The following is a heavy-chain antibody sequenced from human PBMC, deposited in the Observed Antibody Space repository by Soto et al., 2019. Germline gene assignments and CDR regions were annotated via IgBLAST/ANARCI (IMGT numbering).Heavy chain of an antibody. D-gene: IGHD3-9*01. Sequence: PSETLSLTCAVSGGSISSGGYSWSWIRQPPGKGLEWIGYTYHSGSTYYNPSLKSRVTISVDRSKNQFSLKLSSVTAADTAVYYCARAVYYDILTIDDWGQGTLVTVSS. CDR2: TYHSGST. CDR3: ARAVYYDILTIDD. V-gene: IGHV4-30-2*01. CDR1: GGSISSGGYS. J-gene: IGHJ4*02.